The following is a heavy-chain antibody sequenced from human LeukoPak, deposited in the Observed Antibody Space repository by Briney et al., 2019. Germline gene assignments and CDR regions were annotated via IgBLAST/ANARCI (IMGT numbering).Heavy chain of an antibody. CDR3: ARTGPQQWLVPDAFDI. CDR1: GGTFSSYA. D-gene: IGHD6-19*01. Sequence: ASVKVSCKASGGTFSSYAISWVREAPGQGLEWMGGIIPIFGTANYAQKFQGRVTITTDESTSTAYMELSSLRSEDTAVYYCARTGPQQWLVPDAFDIWGQGTMVTVSS. CDR2: IIPIFGTA. V-gene: IGHV1-69*05. J-gene: IGHJ3*02.